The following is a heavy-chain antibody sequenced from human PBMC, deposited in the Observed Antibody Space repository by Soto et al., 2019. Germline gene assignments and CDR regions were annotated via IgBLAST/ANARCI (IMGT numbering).Heavy chain of an antibody. CDR1: GGSFSGYY. J-gene: IGHJ4*02. V-gene: IGHV4-34*01. CDR2: INHSGST. CDR3: GRGGITMARGVTYNYDY. Sequence: SETLSLTCAVYGGSFSGYYWSWIRQPPGKGLEWIGEINHSGSTNYNPSLKSRVTISVDTSKNQFSLKLSSVTAADTAVYYCGRGGITMARGVTYNYDYWGQGTLVTVSS. D-gene: IGHD3-10*01.